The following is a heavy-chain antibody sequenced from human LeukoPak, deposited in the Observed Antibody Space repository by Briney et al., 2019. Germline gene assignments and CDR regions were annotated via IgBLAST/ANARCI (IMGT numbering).Heavy chain of an antibody. V-gene: IGHV4-61*02. J-gene: IGHJ3*02. D-gene: IGHD6-13*01. CDR1: GGSISSGSYY. CDR2: IYTSGGT. Sequence: SETLSLTCTVSGGSISSGSYYWSWIRQPAGKGLEWIGRIYTSGGTNYNPSLKSRVTISVDTSKNQFSLKLSSVTAADTAVYYCARGHPYSSSWYGDAFDIWGQGTMVTVSS. CDR3: ARGHPYSSSWYGDAFDI.